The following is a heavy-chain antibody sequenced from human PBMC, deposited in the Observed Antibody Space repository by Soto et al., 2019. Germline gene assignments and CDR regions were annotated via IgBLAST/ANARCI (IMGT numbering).Heavy chain of an antibody. CDR2: IFNSGST. V-gene: IGHV4-59*12. D-gene: IGHD6-13*01. Sequence: PSETLSLTCTVSCGSIASYYWSWIRQPPGKGLEWIGYIFNSGSTFYNPSLKSRVTISVGTSKNTLYLQVNSLRVEDTAVYYCAKDQAAAGTISRYFQHWGQGTLVTVSS. CDR1: CGSIASYY. J-gene: IGHJ1*01. CDR3: AKDQAAAGTISRYFQH.